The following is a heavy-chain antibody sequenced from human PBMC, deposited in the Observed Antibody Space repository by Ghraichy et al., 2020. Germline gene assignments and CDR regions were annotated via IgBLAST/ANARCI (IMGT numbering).Heavy chain of an antibody. CDR3: AKDMVDIVATINPQHHPSGMDV. Sequence: GGSLRLSCAASGFTFDDYAMHWVRQAPGKGLEWVSGISWNSGSIDYADSVKGRFTISRDNAKNSLYLQMNSLRAEDTALYYCAKDMVDIVATINPQHHPSGMDVWGQGTTVTVSS. CDR2: ISWNSGSI. J-gene: IGHJ6*02. V-gene: IGHV3-9*01. D-gene: IGHD5-12*01. CDR1: GFTFDDYA.